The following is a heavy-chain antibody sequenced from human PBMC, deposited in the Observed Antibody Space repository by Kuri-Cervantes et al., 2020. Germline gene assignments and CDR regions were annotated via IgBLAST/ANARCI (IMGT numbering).Heavy chain of an antibody. CDR3: ARSYDSSGLALDY. Sequence: ASVKVSCKASGCTFTGYYMHWVRQAPGQGLEWMGWINPNSGGTNYAQKFQGRVTMTRDTSISTAYMELSRLRSDDTAVYYCARSYDSSGLALDYWGQGTLVTVSS. V-gene: IGHV1-2*02. D-gene: IGHD3-22*01. CDR1: GCTFTGYY. J-gene: IGHJ4*02. CDR2: INPNSGGT.